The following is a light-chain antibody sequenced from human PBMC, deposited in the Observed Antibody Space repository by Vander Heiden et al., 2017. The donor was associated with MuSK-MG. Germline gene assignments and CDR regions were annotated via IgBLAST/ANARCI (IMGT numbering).Light chain of an antibody. Sequence: EVVLTQSPATLSLSPGERATLSCRASQSISSYLAWYQQRPGQAPRLLIYDASNRATGIPARCSGSGSGTDFTLTISSLEPEDFAVYYCQQRNIWPPITFGQGTRLDIK. CDR3: QQRNIWPPIT. CDR1: QSISSY. CDR2: DAS. V-gene: IGKV3-11*01. J-gene: IGKJ5*01.